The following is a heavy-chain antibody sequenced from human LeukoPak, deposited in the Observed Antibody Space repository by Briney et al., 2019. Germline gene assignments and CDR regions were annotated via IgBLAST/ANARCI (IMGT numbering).Heavy chain of an antibody. Sequence: SETLSLTCTVSGGSINSSSYYWGWIRQPPGKGLEWIGSIYYSGSTHYNPSLKRRLTVSVDTSKNQFSLKLSSVTAADTAVYYCARRTVTTSADYFDYWGQGTLVTVSS. CDR3: ARRTVTTSADYFDY. J-gene: IGHJ4*02. CDR2: IYYSGST. D-gene: IGHD4-17*01. V-gene: IGHV4-39*01. CDR1: GGSINSSSYY.